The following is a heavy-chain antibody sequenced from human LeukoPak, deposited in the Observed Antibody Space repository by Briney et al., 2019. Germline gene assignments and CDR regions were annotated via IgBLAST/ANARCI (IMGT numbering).Heavy chain of an antibody. J-gene: IGHJ4*02. D-gene: IGHD4-11*01. CDR3: AKDWSDYSNYILFGY. Sequence: GGSLRLSCAASGFSFSSYGMHWVRQAPGKGLEWVAVISYDGSNKYYADSVKGRFTISRDNSKNTLYLQMNSLRAEDTAVYYCAKDWSDYSNYILFGYWGQGTLVTVSS. CDR2: ISYDGSNK. V-gene: IGHV3-30*18. CDR1: GFSFSSYG.